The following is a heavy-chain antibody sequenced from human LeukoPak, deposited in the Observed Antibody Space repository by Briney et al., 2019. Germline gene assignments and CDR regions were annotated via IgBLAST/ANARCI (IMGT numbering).Heavy chain of an antibody. V-gene: IGHV3-74*01. J-gene: IGHJ4*02. CDR1: GFTFSRYW. D-gene: IGHD6-19*01. CDR3: TRSMTAGSSLWGY. CDR2: INSDGSNI. Sequence: GGSPRLSCAASGFTFSRYWMNWVRQAPGKGLAWVSRINSDGSNINYADSVKGRFTISRDNAKNTLYLQMNSLRSEDTAVYYCTRSMTAGSSLWGYWGQGSLVTVSS.